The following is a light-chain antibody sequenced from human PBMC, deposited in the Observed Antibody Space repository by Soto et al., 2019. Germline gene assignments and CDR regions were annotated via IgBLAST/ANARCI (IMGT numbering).Light chain of an antibody. CDR2: GAS. Sequence: EIVLTQSPGTLSLSPGERATLSCRASQRVSSNYLAWYQQKPGQAPRLLTYGASSRATGIPDRFSGSGSGTDFALTISRLEPEDFAVYYCQQYGSSPWTFGQGTKVDIK. CDR1: QRVSSNY. CDR3: QQYGSSPWT. V-gene: IGKV3-20*01. J-gene: IGKJ1*01.